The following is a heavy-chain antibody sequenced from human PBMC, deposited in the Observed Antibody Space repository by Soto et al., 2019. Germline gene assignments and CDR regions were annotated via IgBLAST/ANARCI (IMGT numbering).Heavy chain of an antibody. CDR3: ARKISGWHAFDI. J-gene: IGHJ3*02. V-gene: IGHV3-74*01. Sequence: GGSLRLSCAASGFTFSSYWMHWVRQAPGKGLVWVSRINSDGSSTSYADSVKGRFTISRDNAENTLYLQMNSLRAEDTAVYYCARKISGWHAFDIWGQGTMVTVSS. CDR2: INSDGSST. CDR1: GFTFSSYW. D-gene: IGHD6-19*01.